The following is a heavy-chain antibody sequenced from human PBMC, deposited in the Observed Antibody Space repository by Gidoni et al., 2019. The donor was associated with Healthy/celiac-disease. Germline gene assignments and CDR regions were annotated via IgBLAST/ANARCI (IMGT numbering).Heavy chain of an antibody. CDR2: ISSSGSTI. V-gene: IGHV3-48*03. Sequence: EVQLVESGGGLVQPGGSLRLSCAASGFTFSSYEMNWVRQAPGKGLEWVSYISSSGSTIYYADSGKGRFTISRDNAKNSLYLQMNSLRAEDTAVYDCARESGYQKGSGAFDIWGQGTMVTVSS. D-gene: IGHD3-3*01. J-gene: IGHJ3*02. CDR1: GFTFSSYE. CDR3: ARESGYQKGSGAFDI.